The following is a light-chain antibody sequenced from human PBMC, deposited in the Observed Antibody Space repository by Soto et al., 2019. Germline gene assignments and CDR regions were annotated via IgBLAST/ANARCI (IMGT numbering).Light chain of an antibody. CDR2: ATS. V-gene: IGKV1-12*01. J-gene: IGKJ1*01. CDR3: QQANSVPWT. CDR1: QRISSW. Sequence: IQMTQSPSSVSASVGDRDILTCRASQRISSWLAWYHQRPGKAPKLLIYATSTLETGVPSRFSGSGSGRDFTLTISSLQPEDLGTYFCQQANSVPWTFGQGTKVEVK.